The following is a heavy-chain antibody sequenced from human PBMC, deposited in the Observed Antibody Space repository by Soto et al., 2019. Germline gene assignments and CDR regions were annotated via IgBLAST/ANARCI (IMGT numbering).Heavy chain of an antibody. J-gene: IGHJ4*02. D-gene: IGHD3-3*01. CDR2: IYWDDDN. CDR1: GFSLTTSGVG. Sequence: QITLNESGPTVVKPTETLTLTCTFSGFSLTTSGVGVGWVRQSPGKAPEWLAFIYWDDDNRYSTSLKSRPTITKDTSKNQVVLTMANVDPADTATYYCAHRVLRAVFGLVTTTAIYFDFWGQGTPVVVSS. CDR3: AHRVLRAVFGLVTTTAIYFDF. V-gene: IGHV2-5*02.